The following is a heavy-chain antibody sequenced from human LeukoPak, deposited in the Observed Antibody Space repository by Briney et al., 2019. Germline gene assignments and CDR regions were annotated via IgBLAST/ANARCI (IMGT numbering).Heavy chain of an antibody. CDR1: GFAFSAYW. CDR3: AAWGLHNY. D-gene: IGHD7-27*01. J-gene: IGHJ4*02. CDR2: INLSGSAQ. Sequence: PGGSLGLSCSASGFAFSAYWMNWVRQAPGKGPEWVANINLSGSAQYYVDSVKGRCTISRDNAKSSLYLQMNSLRVEDTAVYYCAAWGLHNYWGQGTLVTVSS. V-gene: IGHV3-7*01.